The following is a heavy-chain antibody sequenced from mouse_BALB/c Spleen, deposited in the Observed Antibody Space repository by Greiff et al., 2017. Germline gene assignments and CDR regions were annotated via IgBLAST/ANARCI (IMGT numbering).Heavy chain of an antibody. CDR1: GYTFTSYW. CDR2: IYPGDGDT. Sequence: VQLQQSGAELARPGASVKLSCKASGYTFTSYWMQWVKQRPGQGLEWIGAIYPGDGDTRYTQKFKGKATLTADKSSSTAYMQLSSLASEDSAVYYCAAEDWAWCAYWGQGTLVTVSA. J-gene: IGHJ3*01. CDR3: AAEDWAWCAY. V-gene: IGHV1-87*01. D-gene: IGHD4-1*01.